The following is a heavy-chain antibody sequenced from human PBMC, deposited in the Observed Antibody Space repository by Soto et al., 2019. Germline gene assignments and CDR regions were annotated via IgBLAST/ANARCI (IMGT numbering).Heavy chain of an antibody. CDR3: ARASGESYPGSRVFDS. J-gene: IGHJ4*02. Sequence: GGSLRLSCAASGFTFCSNALSWVPPAPGKGLEWVSVITNTGGDTLYADSVKGRFTISRDNYKNTLYLQMNSLRAEDTAIYYCARASGESYPGSRVFDSWGQGTWVTASS. CDR2: ITNTGGDT. D-gene: IGHD3-10*01. CDR1: GFTFCSNA. V-gene: IGHV3-23*01.